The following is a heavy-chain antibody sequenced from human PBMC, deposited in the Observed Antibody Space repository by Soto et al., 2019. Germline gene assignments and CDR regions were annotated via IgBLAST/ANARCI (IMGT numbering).Heavy chain of an antibody. CDR3: AKGNSAVSGTWPRQ. CDR1: GFTFSSYG. V-gene: IGHV3-30*18. CDR2: ISYDGSNK. J-gene: IGHJ3*01. D-gene: IGHD6-19*01. Sequence: QVQLVESGGGVVQPGRSLRLSCAASGFTFSSYGMHWVRQAPGKGLEWVAVISYDGSNKYYADSVKGRFTISRDNSKNTLYLQMNSLRAEDTAVYYCAKGNSAVSGTWPRQWGQGTMVTVSS.